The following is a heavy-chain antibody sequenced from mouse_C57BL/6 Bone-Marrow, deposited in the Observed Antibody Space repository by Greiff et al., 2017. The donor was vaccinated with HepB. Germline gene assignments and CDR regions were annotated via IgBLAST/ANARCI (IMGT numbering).Heavy chain of an antibody. J-gene: IGHJ2*01. V-gene: IGHV1-55*01. CDR2: IYPGSGST. CDR1: GYTFTSYW. Sequence: VQLQQPGAELVKPGASVKMSCKASGYTFTSYWITWVKQRPGQGLEWIGDIYPGSGSTNYNEKFKSKATLTVDTSSSTAYMQLSSLTSEDSAVYYCARESTMVTTFDYWGQGTTLTVSS. CDR3: ARESTMVTTFDY. D-gene: IGHD2-2*01.